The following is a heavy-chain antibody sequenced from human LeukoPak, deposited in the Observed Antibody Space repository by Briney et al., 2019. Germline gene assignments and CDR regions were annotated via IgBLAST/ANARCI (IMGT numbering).Heavy chain of an antibody. J-gene: IGHJ4*01. CDR1: GFTVSINY. CDR3: ARDSPSRGWPLDY. CDR2: IYSGGST. D-gene: IGHD6-19*01. Sequence: PGGSLRLSCAASGFTVSINYMSWVRQAPGKGLEWVSVIYSGGSTYYADSVKGRFTISRDNSKNTLYLQMNSLRAEDTAVYYCARDSPSRGWPLDYWGQGTLVTVSS. V-gene: IGHV3-66*02.